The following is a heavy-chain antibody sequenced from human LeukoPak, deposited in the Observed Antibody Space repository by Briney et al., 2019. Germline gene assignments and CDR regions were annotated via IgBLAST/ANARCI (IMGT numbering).Heavy chain of an antibody. V-gene: IGHV4-30-4*01. Sequence: SETLSLTCTVSGGSISSGDYYWSWIRQPPGKGLEWIGYIYYSGSTYYNPSLKSRVTISVDTSKNQFSLKLSSVTAADTAVYYCASHSSEDGMGVWGQGTTVTVSS. D-gene: IGHD3-22*01. CDR3: ASHSSEDGMGV. CDR2: IYYSGST. J-gene: IGHJ6*02. CDR1: GGSISSGDYY.